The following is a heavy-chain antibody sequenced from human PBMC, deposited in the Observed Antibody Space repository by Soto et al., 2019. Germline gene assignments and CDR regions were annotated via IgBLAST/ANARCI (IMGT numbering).Heavy chain of an antibody. V-gene: IGHV1-46*03. J-gene: IGHJ6*03. CDR3: ARSGGADFWSGYLYYYYYMDV. Sequence: GASVKVSCKASGYTFTSYYMHWVRQAPGQGLEWMGIINPSGGSTSYAQKFQGRVTMTRDTSTSTVYMELSSLRSEDTAVYYCARSGGADFWSGYLYYYYYMDVWGKGTTVTVSS. CDR2: INPSGGST. D-gene: IGHD3-3*01. CDR1: GYTFTSYY.